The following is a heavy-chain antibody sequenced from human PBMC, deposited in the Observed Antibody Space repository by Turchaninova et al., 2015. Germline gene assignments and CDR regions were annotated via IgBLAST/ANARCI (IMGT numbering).Heavy chain of an antibody. Sequence: QITLKESGPTLVKPTQTLTLTCTFSGFSLSTSGVGVGWIRQPPGKALEWLALIYWDDEQGYSPSLKSRLTITKDTSKNPVVLKVTNLDPVDTCTYYCAQVYGDYRGGALHIGGQGTLVTVSS. CDR1: GFSLSTSGVG. V-gene: IGHV2-5*02. CDR3: AQVYGDYRGGALHI. CDR2: IYWDDEQ. D-gene: IGHD4-17*01. J-gene: IGHJ3*02.